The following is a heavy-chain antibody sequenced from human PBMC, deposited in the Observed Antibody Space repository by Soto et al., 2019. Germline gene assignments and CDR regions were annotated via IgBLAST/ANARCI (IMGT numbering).Heavy chain of an antibody. D-gene: IGHD3-9*01. CDR2: ISGSGGST. Sequence: PWGSLRLSCAASGFTFSSYAIICFRHSACKGLEWVSAISGSGGSTYYADSVKGRFTISRDNSKNTLYLQMNSLRAEDTAVYYCAKDLTGSYYDILTGQVWGQGTTVTVSS. CDR1: GFTFSSYA. V-gene: IGHV3-23*01. J-gene: IGHJ6*02. CDR3: AKDLTGSYYDILTGQV.